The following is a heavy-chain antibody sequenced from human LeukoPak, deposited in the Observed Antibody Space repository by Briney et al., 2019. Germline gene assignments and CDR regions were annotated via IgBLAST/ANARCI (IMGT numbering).Heavy chain of an antibody. CDR2: ISAYNGNT. D-gene: IGHD6-13*01. J-gene: IGHJ4*02. V-gene: IGHV1-18*01. CDR1: VYTFTSYG. CDR3: ARSWVPQIAAATNAIDY. Sequence: GASVNVSCKASVYTFTSYGISWVRQAPGQGLEWMGWISAYNGNTNYAQKLQGRVTMTTDTSTSTAYMELRSLRSDDTAVYYCARSWVPQIAAATNAIDYWGQGTLVTVSS.